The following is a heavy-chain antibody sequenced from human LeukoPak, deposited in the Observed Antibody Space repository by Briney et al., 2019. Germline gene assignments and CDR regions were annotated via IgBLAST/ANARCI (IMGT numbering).Heavy chain of an antibody. CDR3: ARQERAYYDFWSGPQKTSSLHRYYFDY. CDR1: GGSISSSSYY. J-gene: IGHJ4*02. CDR2: IYYSGST. V-gene: IGHV4-39*01. Sequence: SETLALTCTVSGGSISSSSYYWGWIRQPPGKGLEWIGSIYYSGSTYYNPSLKSRVTISVDTSKNQFSLKLSSVTAADTAVYYCARQERAYYDFWSGPQKTSSLHRYYFDYWGQGTLVTVSS. D-gene: IGHD3-3*01.